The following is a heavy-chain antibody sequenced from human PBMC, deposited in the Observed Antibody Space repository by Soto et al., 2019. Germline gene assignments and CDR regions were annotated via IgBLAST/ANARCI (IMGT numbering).Heavy chain of an antibody. CDR3: ARDGATTVTTVYYYYGMDV. CDR2: ISYDGSNK. V-gene: IGHV3-30-3*01. Sequence: SGGSLRLSCAASGFTFSSYAMHWVRQAPGKGLEWVAVISYDGSNKYYADSVKGRLTISRDNSKNTLYLQMNSLRAEDTAVYYCARDGATTVTTVYYYYGMDVWGQGTTVTVSS. D-gene: IGHD4-4*01. CDR1: GFTFSSYA. J-gene: IGHJ6*02.